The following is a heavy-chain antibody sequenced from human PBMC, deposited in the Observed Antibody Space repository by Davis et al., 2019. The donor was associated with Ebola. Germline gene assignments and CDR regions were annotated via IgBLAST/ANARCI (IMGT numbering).Heavy chain of an antibody. J-gene: IGHJ5*02. V-gene: IGHV3-48*02. CDR3: VRDYIFAFDL. CDR2: ITTGSNAI. CDR1: GFTFSDFS. Sequence: GESLKISCAASGFTFSDFSMNWVRQAPGEALEWISYITTGSNAIHYADPVKGRFTVSRDNVKNSLFLQMNSLRDEDSAVYYCVRDYIFAFDLWGQGAQVTVSS.